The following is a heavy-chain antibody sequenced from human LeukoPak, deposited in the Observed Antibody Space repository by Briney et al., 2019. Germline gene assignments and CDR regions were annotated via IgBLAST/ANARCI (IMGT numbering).Heavy chain of an antibody. J-gene: IGHJ4*02. D-gene: IGHD4-17*01. CDR2: ISSSATYI. Sequence: GGSLRLSCAGSGFTLSSYTMNWVRQAPGKGLEWVSSISSSATYIYYADSVRGRFTISRDDAKNSLFLHMNSLRAEDTAVYYCATWDDYGDYVAFEYWGQGTLVTVSS. CDR1: GFTLSSYT. V-gene: IGHV3-21*01. CDR3: ATWDDYGDYVAFEY.